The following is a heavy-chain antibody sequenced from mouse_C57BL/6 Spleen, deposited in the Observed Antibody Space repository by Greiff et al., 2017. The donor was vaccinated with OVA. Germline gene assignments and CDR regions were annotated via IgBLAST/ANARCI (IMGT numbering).Heavy chain of an antibody. J-gene: IGHJ4*01. CDR1: GFTFSDYG. D-gene: IGHD1-1*01. Sequence: EVQLVESGGGLVKPGGSLKLSCAASGFTFSDYGMHWVRQAPEKGLEWVAYISSGSSTIYYADTVKGRFTISRDNAKNTLFLQMTSLRSEDTAMYYCARGDYGSSWRNYYAMDYWGQGTSVTVSS. V-gene: IGHV5-17*01. CDR3: ARGDYGSSWRNYYAMDY. CDR2: ISSGSSTI.